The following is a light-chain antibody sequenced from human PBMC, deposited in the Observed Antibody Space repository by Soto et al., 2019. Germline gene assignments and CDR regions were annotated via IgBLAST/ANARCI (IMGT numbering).Light chain of an antibody. J-gene: IGLJ2*01. V-gene: IGLV2-14*03. CDR2: DVT. CDR1: SSDVGDFNY. CDR3: SSYSSSITHVV. Sequence: QSALTQPASVSGSPGRSVTISCNGSSSDVGDFNYVSWYQHLPGRAPKLIIYDVTNRPSGISYRFSASKSGRTASLTISGLHAEDEAVYYCSSYSSSITHVVFGGGTKLTVL.